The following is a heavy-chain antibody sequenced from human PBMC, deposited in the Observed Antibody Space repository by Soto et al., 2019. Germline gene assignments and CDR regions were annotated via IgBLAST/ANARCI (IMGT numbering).Heavy chain of an antibody. J-gene: IGHJ6*02. CDR2: ILHDGSAE. D-gene: IGHD4-4*01. V-gene: IGHV3-30*03. Sequence: GGSLRLSCAASGFTFTSYGMHWVRQAPGKGLEWMALILHDGSAEYYADSVKGRFTISRDNSKSTLYLQMNSLRAEDTAVYYCARSRDGYSFYFYYGMVVWGQGTTVTVSS. CDR3: ARSRDGYSFYFYYGMVV. CDR1: GFTFTSYG.